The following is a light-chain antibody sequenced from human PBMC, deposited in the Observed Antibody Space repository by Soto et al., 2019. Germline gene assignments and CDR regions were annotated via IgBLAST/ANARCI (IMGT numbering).Light chain of an antibody. V-gene: IGLV2-8*01. J-gene: IGLJ1*01. CDR2: EVT. Sequence: QSALTQPPSASGSPGQSVTISCTGGNSDIGAYRYVSWYQQHPGKAPKLLIYEVTKRPLGVPDRFSGSKSGNTASLTVSGLQAEDEADYYCSSYAGSNNPYIFGTGTKVTVL. CDR3: SSYAGSNNPYI. CDR1: NSDIGAYRY.